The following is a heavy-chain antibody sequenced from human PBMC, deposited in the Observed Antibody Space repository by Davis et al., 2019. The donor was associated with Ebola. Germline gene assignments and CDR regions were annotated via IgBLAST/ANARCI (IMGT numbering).Heavy chain of an antibody. Sequence: GESLKISCAASGFTFSNFWMHWVRQVPGKGLVWVSRIDTHGSITNYADSVKGRFTISRDNVKNTLYLQMNSLRVEDTAVYFCARFGSAWSRSYWGQGTLVTVSS. V-gene: IGHV3-74*01. D-gene: IGHD6-19*01. CDR3: ARFGSAWSRSY. J-gene: IGHJ4*02. CDR2: IDTHGSIT. CDR1: GFTFSNFW.